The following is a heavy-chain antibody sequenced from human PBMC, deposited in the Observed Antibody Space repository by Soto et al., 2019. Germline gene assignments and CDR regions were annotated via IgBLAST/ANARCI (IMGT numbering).Heavy chain of an antibody. Sequence: EVQLVESGGALVQPGGSLRLSCAASRFTFSTYEMNWVRQAPGKGLEWVSYISTSGSTVYYADSVKGRFTISRDNTRNSLYLQMNSLRDEDTALYYCVRYCSTTLCNGVATRTFDYWCQGALVTVSS. V-gene: IGHV3-48*03. CDR3: VRYCSTTLCNGVATRTFDY. CDR2: ISTSGSTV. J-gene: IGHJ4*02. CDR1: RFTFSTYE. D-gene: IGHD2-2*01.